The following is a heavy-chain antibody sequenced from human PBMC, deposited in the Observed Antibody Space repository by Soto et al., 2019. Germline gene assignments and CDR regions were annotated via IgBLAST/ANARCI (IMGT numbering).Heavy chain of an antibody. CDR2: INAGNGNT. CDR1: GYTFTTYA. D-gene: IGHD6-13*01. V-gene: IGHV1-3*01. J-gene: IGHJ5*02. Sequence: QVQLVQSGAEVKKPGASVKVSCKASGYTFTTYAMHWVRQAPGQRLEWMGGINAGNGNTKYSQKFQGRITITRDTSAITAYMELSSLRSEDTAVYYCARGKGSSWYGWFDPWGQGTLVTVSS. CDR3: ARGKGSSWYGWFDP.